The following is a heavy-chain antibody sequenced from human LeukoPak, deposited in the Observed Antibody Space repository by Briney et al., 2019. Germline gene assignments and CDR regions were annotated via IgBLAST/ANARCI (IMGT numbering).Heavy chain of an antibody. Sequence: GGSLRLSCAASGFTFSNYGIHWVRQAPGKGLEWVAFIRYDGSNKYYANSVKGRFTISRDNSKNTLYLQMNSLRAEDTAVYYCASGVAYYYDSSGYPFDYWGQGTLVTVSS. CDR2: IRYDGSNK. D-gene: IGHD3-22*01. V-gene: IGHV3-30*02. CDR1: GFTFSNYG. CDR3: ASGVAYYYDSSGYPFDY. J-gene: IGHJ4*02.